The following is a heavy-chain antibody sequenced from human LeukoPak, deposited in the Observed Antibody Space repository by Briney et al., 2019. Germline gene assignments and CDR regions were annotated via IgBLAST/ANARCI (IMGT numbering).Heavy chain of an antibody. J-gene: IGHJ6*04. CDR2: ISSSGSTI. CDR3: ARDYVDGYSSGWLGPYGIDV. Sequence: PGGSLRLSCAASGFTFSSYEMNWVRQAPGKGLEWVSYISSSGSTIYYADSVKGRFTISRDNAKNSLYLQMNSLRAEDTAVYYCARDYVDGYSSGWLGPYGIDVWGKGTTVTVSS. D-gene: IGHD6-19*01. CDR1: GFTFSSYE. V-gene: IGHV3-48*03.